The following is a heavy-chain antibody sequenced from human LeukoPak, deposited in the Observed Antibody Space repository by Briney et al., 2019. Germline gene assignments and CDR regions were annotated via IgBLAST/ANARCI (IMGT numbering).Heavy chain of an antibody. CDR3: ARDLRGDLDWFDP. CDR2: INPNTGDT. CDR1: GYTFIGHY. V-gene: IGHV1-2*02. Sequence: ASVKVSCKASGYTFIGHYIHWVRQAPGQGLEWMGYINPNTGDTKYAQKFQGRVTMTRDTSISTAYMELSRLRSDDTAVYYCARDLRGDLDWFDPWGQGTLVTVSS. J-gene: IGHJ5*02.